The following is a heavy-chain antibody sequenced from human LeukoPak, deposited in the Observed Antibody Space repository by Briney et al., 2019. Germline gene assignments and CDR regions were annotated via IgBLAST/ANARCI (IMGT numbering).Heavy chain of an antibody. CDR3: AKVGSTVTTTFFDY. D-gene: IGHD4-17*01. CDR2: ISSSSSYI. CDR1: GFTFSSYS. Sequence: PGGSLRLSCAASGFTFSSYSMNWVRQAPGKGLEWVSSISSSSSYIYYADSVKGRFTISRDNSKNTLYLQMNSLRAEDTAVYYCAKVGSTVTTTFFDYWGQGTLVTVSS. J-gene: IGHJ4*02. V-gene: IGHV3-21*04.